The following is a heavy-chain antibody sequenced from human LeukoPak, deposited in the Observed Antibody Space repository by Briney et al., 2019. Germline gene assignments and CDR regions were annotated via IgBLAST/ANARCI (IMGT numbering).Heavy chain of an antibody. J-gene: IGHJ6*03. V-gene: IGHV3-23*01. Sequence: GGSLRLSCAASGFSFSTYAMSWVRQAPGKGLEWVSSFTGSNGSPYYADSVKGRFTITRDNFKNTLSLQMNSLRAEDTAVYYCAKSADFWSGPMDVWGKGAAVTVSS. CDR2: FTGSNGSP. CDR3: AKSADFWSGPMDV. CDR1: GFSFSTYA. D-gene: IGHD3-3*01.